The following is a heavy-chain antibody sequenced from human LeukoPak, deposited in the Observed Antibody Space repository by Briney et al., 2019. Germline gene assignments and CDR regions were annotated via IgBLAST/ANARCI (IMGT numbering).Heavy chain of an antibody. CDR1: GFTLSNHW. CDR3: AKPDSGSYRIPGYFDL. J-gene: IGHJ2*01. CDR2: IKQDGSEK. Sequence: PGGSLRLSCAASGFTLSNHWMTWVRQAPGKGLECVAIIKQDGSEKYYVDSVKGRFTISRDNAKNSLYLQMNSLRAEDTALYYCAKPDSGSYRIPGYFDLWGRGTLVTVSS. V-gene: IGHV3-7*01. D-gene: IGHD1-26*01.